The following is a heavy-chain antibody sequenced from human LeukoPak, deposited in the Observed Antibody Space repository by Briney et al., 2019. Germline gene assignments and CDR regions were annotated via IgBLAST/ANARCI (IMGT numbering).Heavy chain of an antibody. J-gene: IGHJ4*02. V-gene: IGHV3-48*04. D-gene: IGHD3-22*01. Sequence: GGSLRLSCAASGFTFSSYSMNWVRQAPGKGLEWVSYISSSSSTIYYADSVKGRFTISRDNAKNSLYLQMNSLRAEDTAVYYCARGETYYYDTSAYGDFDYWGQGTLVTVSS. CDR3: ARGETYYYDTSAYGDFDY. CDR2: ISSSSSTI. CDR1: GFTFSSYS.